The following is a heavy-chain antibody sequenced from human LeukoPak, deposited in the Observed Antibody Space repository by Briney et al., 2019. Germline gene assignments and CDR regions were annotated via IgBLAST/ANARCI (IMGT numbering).Heavy chain of an antibody. CDR2: FDPEDGET. D-gene: IGHD2/OR15-2a*01. V-gene: IGHV1-24*01. Sequence: ASVKVSCKVSGYTLTELSMHWVRQAPGKGLEWMGGFDPEDGETIYAQKFQGRVTMTEGTSTVTAYKELSSLRSEDTAVYYCATVLPEHARRPHDAFDIWGQGTTVTVSS. CDR1: GYTLTELS. J-gene: IGHJ3*02. CDR3: ATVLPEHARRPHDAFDI.